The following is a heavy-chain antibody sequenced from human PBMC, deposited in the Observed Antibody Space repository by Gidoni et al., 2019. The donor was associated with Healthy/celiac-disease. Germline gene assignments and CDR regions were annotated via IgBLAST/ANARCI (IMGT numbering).Heavy chain of an antibody. CDR2: ISSSSSTI. CDR1: GFTFSSYS. D-gene: IGHD6-13*01. Sequence: EVQLVESGGGLVQPGGSLRLSCAAYGFTFSSYSMNWVRQAPGKGLEWVSYISSSSSTIYYADSVKGRFTISRDNAKNSLYLQMNSLRAEDTAVYYCARDQYSSSWYERWFDPWGQGTLVTVSS. V-gene: IGHV3-48*01. CDR3: ARDQYSSSWYERWFDP. J-gene: IGHJ5*02.